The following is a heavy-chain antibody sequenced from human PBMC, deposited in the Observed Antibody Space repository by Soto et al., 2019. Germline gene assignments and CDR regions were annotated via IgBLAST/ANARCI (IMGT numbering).Heavy chain of an antibody. Sequence: EVQLVESGGGLIQPGRSLRLSCAASGFTFDEYAMHWVRQSPGKGLEWVSGISWNSGNIGYADSVKGRFTVSRDNAKKCLYLNMNRRSVQDPAVYYCATAQPYGPYIRYIDPWGQGTLVTVSS. V-gene: IGHV3-9*01. CDR3: ATAQPYGPYIRYIDP. CDR1: GFTFDEYA. CDR2: ISWNSGNI. J-gene: IGHJ4*01. D-gene: IGHD4-17*01.